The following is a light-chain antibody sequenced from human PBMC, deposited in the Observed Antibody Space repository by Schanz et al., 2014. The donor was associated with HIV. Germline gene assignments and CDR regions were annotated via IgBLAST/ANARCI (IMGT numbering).Light chain of an antibody. CDR1: SSNIGSNT. J-gene: IGLJ2*01. CDR2: NNN. Sequence: QSVLTQPPSASGTPGQRVTISCSGASSNIGSNTVSWYHQLPGTAPRLLIYNNNQRPSGVPDRISGSKSGTSASLGFSGLQSEDEADYYCQSFDSSLSVLFGGGTKVTVL. CDR3: QSFDSSLSVL. V-gene: IGLV1-44*01.